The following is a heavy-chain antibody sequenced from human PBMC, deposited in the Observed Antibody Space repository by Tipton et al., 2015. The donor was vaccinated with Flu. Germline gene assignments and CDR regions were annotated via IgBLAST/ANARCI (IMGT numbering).Heavy chain of an antibody. D-gene: IGHD3-10*01. V-gene: IGHV4-39*01. CDR1: GGSISSSSYY. J-gene: IGHJ4*02. CDR2: IYYSGST. Sequence: TLSLTCTVSGGSISSSSYYWGWIRQPPGKGLEWIGSIYYSGSTYYNPSLKSRVTISVDTSKNQFSLKLSSVTAADTAVYYCARHKTTWGYGSGSYYRGNRGTYYFDYWGQGTLVTVSS. CDR3: ARHKTTWGYGSGSYYRGNRGTYYFDY.